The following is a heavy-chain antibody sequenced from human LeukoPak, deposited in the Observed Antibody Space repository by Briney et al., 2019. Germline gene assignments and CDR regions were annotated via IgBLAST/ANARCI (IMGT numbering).Heavy chain of an antibody. D-gene: IGHD2-21*02. CDR3: AKDLLAVTAPKAYFDF. J-gene: IGHJ4*02. V-gene: IGHV3-30*18. CDR1: GFIFSSSG. CDR2: ISYDGSEK. Sequence: GGSLRLSCTVSGFIFSSSGIHWVRQAPGKGLLWVAGISYDGSEKYYAESVKGRFTISRDNSKTTVYLQMNSLEIEDTAVYYCAKDLLAVTAPKAYFDFWGQGTLVTVSS.